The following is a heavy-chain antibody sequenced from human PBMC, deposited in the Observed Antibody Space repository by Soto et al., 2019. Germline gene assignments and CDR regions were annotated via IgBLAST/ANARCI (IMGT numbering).Heavy chain of an antibody. CDR2: IIPIFGTA. J-gene: IGHJ6*02. Sequence: SVKVSCKASGGTFSSYAISWVRQAPGQGLEWMGGIIPIFGTANYAQKFQSRVTITSDESTSTAYMELSSPRSEGTAVYYCASATQITIPARYYGMDVWGQGTTVTVSS. CDR3: ASATQITIPARYYGMDV. D-gene: IGHD3-9*01. V-gene: IGHV1-69*13. CDR1: GGTFSSYA.